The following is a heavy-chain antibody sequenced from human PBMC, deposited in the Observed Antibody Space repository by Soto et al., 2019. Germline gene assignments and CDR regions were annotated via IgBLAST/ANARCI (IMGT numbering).Heavy chain of an antibody. V-gene: IGHV3-30*18. CDR1: GFTFSSYG. D-gene: IGHD3-9*01. J-gene: IGHJ4*02. CDR2: ISYDGSNK. CDR3: AKTLVFSQFDY. Sequence: GGSLRLSCAASGFTFSSYGMHWVRQAPGKGLEWVAVISYDGSNKYYADSVKGRFTISRDNSKNTLYLQMNSLRAEDTAVYYCAKTLVFSQFDYWGPGTLVTVSS.